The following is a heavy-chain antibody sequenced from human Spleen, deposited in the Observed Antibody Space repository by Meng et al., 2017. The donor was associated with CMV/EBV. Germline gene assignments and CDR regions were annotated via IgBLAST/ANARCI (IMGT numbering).Heavy chain of an antibody. Sequence: GSLRLSCTVSGGSISSYYWSWIRQPPGKGLEWIGYIYYSGSTNYNSSLKSRVTISVDTSKNQFSLKLSSVTAADTAVYYCARDGNWGRAFDIWGQGTMVTVSS. CDR1: GGSISSYY. J-gene: IGHJ3*02. V-gene: IGHV4-59*01. CDR2: IYYSGST. D-gene: IGHD7-27*01. CDR3: ARDGNWGRAFDI.